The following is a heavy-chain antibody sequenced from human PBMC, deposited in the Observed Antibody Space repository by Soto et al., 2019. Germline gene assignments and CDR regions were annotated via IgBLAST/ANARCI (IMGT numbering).Heavy chain of an antibody. J-gene: IGHJ6*02. CDR2: MNPNSGNT. D-gene: IGHD2-8*01. V-gene: IGHV1-8*01. CDR1: GYTFTSYD. Sequence: ASVKVSCKASGYTFTSYDINWVRQATGQGLEWMGWMNPNSGNTGYAQKFQGRVTMTRNTSISTAYMELSSLRSEDTAVYYCARGGGYCTNGVCYYYYYYGMDVWGQGTTVTVSS. CDR3: ARGGGYCTNGVCYYYYYYGMDV.